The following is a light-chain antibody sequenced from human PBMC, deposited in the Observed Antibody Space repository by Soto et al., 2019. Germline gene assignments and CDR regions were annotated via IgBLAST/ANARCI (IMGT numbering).Light chain of an antibody. CDR2: DTS. CDR3: RQYGDTPADT. CDR1: QAVPGNH. Sequence: EIVLTQSPATLSLSPGERATLSCRASQAVPGNHLAWYQQKPGQPPRLLIYDTSDRATAVPGRFSGSGSGTDFTLTISGLEPEDFAIYYCRQYGDTPADTFGQGTRLDIK. V-gene: IGKV3-20*01. J-gene: IGKJ2*01.